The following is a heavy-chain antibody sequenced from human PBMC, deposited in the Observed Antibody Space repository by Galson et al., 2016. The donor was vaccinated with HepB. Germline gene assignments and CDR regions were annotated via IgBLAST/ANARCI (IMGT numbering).Heavy chain of an antibody. CDR3: ARDLPLLG. CDR2: ISGSGAST. CDR1: GFTFSNYD. D-gene: IGHD2-15*01. J-gene: IGHJ4*02. Sequence: SLRLSCAASGFTFSNYDMSWVRQAPGRGLEWVSGISGSGASTTYADSVKGRFTISRDNSKNTLFLQMNSLRDEDTAVYYCARDLPLLGWGQGTLVTVSS. V-gene: IGHV3-23*01.